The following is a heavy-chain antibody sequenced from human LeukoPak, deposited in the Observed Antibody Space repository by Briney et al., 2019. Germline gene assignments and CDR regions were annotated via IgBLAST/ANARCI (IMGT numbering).Heavy chain of an antibody. CDR2: VSPDGSTT. V-gene: IGHV3-74*03. CDR3: AREINKWFDP. CDR1: GFTFSSHW. Sequence: GGSLRLSCAASGFTFSSHWMHWVRQAPGKGLVWVSRVSPDGSTTKNADSVKGRFTNSRDNARSTVFLQLNSLRAEDTAVYYCAREINKWFDPWGQGTLVTVSS. J-gene: IGHJ5*02.